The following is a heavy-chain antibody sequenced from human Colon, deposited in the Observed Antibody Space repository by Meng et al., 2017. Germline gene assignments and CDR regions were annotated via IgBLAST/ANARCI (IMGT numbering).Heavy chain of an antibody. CDR3: AKTGCRSSGYYCFGG. CDR1: GFTFSSFA. J-gene: IGHJ4*02. V-gene: IGHV3-23*01. CDR2: IKSGGDKT. D-gene: IGHD3-22*01. Sequence: GESLKISCAASGFTFSSFAMSWVRQIPGKGLEWVSSIKSGGDKTYFADSVKGRFTISRDNSNNAGYLQRNSLRSEDTAVYYCAKTGCRSSGYYCFGGWGQGTLVTVSS.